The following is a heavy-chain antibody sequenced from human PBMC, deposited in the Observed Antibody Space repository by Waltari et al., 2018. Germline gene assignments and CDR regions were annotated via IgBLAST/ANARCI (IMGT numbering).Heavy chain of an antibody. D-gene: IGHD1-26*01. CDR3: ASYGSVGATMIDY. V-gene: IGHV3-48*01. CDR1: GFTFSSYS. Sequence: EVQLVESGGGLVQPGGSLRLSCAASGFTFSSYSMNWVRQAPGKGLEWVSDISSSSSTIYYADSVKGRFTISRDNAKNSLYLQMNSLRAEDTAVYYCASYGSVGATMIDYWGQGTLVTVSS. CDR2: ISSSSSTI. J-gene: IGHJ4*02.